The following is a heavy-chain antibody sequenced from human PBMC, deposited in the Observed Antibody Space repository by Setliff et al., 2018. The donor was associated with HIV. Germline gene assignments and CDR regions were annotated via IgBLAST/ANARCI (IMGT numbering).Heavy chain of an antibody. CDR2: IYSSGST. CDR3: VRHGYYYDFIDI. V-gene: IGHV4-4*09. D-gene: IGHD3-22*01. J-gene: IGHJ3*02. Sequence: SETLSLTCTVSGGSISGYYWSWIRQSPGKGLEWIGYIYSSGSTNFNPSLKSRVTLSIDTSKNQFSLNLTPMTAADTAVYFCVRHGYYYDFIDIWGQGTVVTVS. CDR1: GGSISGYY.